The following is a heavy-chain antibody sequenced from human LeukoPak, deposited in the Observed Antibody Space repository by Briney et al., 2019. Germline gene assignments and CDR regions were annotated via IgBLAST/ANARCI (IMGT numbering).Heavy chain of an antibody. CDR2: IYYSGST. V-gene: IGHV4-59*11. J-gene: IGHJ3*02. CDR3: ARDPPSDEAFDI. Sequence: SETLSLTCTVSGGSISSHYWNWIRQPPGKGLEWIGYIYYSGSTNYNPSLKSRVTISVDTSKNQFSLKLSSVTAADTAVYYCARDPPSDEAFDIWGPGTMVTTSS. CDR1: GGSISSHY.